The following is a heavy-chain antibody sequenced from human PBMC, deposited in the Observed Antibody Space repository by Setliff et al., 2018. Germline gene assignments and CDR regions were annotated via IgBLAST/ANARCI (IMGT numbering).Heavy chain of an antibody. CDR2: IYYSGST. CDR3: ARDRRAEMYNFWSGSLEY. D-gene: IGHD3-3*01. Sequence: SETLSLTCRVSGGSISSGNYYWGLIRQPPGKGLEWVATIYYSGSTYSNPSLKTRVTISVDTSKNQFSLKLSFVTAADTAVYYCARDRRAEMYNFWSGSLEYWGQGTLVTVSS. J-gene: IGHJ4*02. V-gene: IGHV4-39*01. CDR1: GGSISSGNYY.